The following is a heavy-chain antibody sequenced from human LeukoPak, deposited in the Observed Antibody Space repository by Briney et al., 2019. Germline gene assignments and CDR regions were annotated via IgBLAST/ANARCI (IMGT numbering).Heavy chain of an antibody. V-gene: IGHV3-7*01. J-gene: IGHJ4*02. CDR2: INEDGSEK. Sequence: GGSLRLSCASSGSTFSRYWMTWVRQAPGKGLEWVANINEDGSEKYYVDSVRGRFTISRDNAKNSLYLQMNSLRVEDTAVYYCARDKDVYFDYWGQGTLVTVSS. CDR3: ARDKDVYFDY. CDR1: GSTFSRYW.